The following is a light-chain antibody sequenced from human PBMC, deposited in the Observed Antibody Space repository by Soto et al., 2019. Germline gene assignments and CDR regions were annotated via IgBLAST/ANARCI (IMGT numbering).Light chain of an antibody. CDR1: SSNIGNNF. Sequence: QSVLTQPPSVSAAPGQMVTISCSGSSSNIGNNFVSWFQQLPGTAPRLLIYENNKRPSGVPDRSSGSKSGTSATLGITGLQTGDEADYYCGAWDGSLSGYVFGTGSKVTVL. J-gene: IGLJ1*01. CDR3: GAWDGSLSGYV. V-gene: IGLV1-51*02. CDR2: ENN.